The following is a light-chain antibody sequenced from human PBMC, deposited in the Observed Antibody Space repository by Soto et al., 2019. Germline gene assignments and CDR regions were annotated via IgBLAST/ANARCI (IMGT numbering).Light chain of an antibody. CDR3: QQYNRYWT. CDR2: QAS. V-gene: IGKV1-5*03. Sequence: GDRVTITCRASQSINNWLAWYQQKPGKAPKLLIYQASNLQRGVPSRFSGSGSGTEFTLTISSLQPDDFATYYCQQYNRYWTFGQGTKVEIK. J-gene: IGKJ1*01. CDR1: QSINNW.